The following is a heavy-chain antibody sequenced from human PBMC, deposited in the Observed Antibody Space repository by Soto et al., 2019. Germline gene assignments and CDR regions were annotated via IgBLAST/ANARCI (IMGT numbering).Heavy chain of an antibody. Sequence: GASVKVSCKASGYTFTGYYMHWVRQAPGQGLEWMGIINPSGGSTSYAQKFQGRVTMTRDTSTSTVYMELSSLRSEDTAVYYCARGQWSAVVVIPFDYWGQGTLVTVSS. CDR2: INPSGGST. CDR3: ARGQWSAVVVIPFDY. J-gene: IGHJ4*02. D-gene: IGHD3-22*01. V-gene: IGHV1-46*01. CDR1: GYTFTGYY.